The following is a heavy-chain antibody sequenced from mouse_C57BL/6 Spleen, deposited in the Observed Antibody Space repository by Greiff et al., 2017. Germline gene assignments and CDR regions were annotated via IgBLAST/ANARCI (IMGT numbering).Heavy chain of an antibody. V-gene: IGHV7-3*01. Sequence: EVQGVESGGGLVQPGGSLSLSCAASGFTFTDYYMSWVRQPPGKALEWLGFIRNKANGYTTEYSASVKGRFTISRDNSQSILYLQMNALRAEDSASYYGASSYDGYFDYWGQGTTLTVSS. CDR1: GFTFTDYY. D-gene: IGHD2-3*01. CDR2: IRNKANGYTT. J-gene: IGHJ2*01. CDR3: ASSYDGYFDY.